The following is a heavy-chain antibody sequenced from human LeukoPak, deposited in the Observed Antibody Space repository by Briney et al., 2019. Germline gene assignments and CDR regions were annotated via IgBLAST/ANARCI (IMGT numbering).Heavy chain of an antibody. V-gene: IGHV4-59*01. D-gene: IGHD6-19*01. Sequence: SETLSLTCTVSGGSISSYYWSWIRQPPGKGLEWIGYIYYSGSTNYNPSLKSRVTISVDTSKNQFSLKLSSVTAADTAVYYCARAGHGSGWYYFLDYWGQGTLVTVSS. CDR3: ARAGHGSGWYYFLDY. J-gene: IGHJ4*02. CDR2: IYYSGST. CDR1: GGSISSYY.